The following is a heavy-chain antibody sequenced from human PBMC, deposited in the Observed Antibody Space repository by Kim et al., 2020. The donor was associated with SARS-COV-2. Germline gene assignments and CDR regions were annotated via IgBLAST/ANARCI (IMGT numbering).Heavy chain of an antibody. CDR2: IYYSGST. CDR1: GGSISSSSYY. Sequence: SETLSLTCTVSGGSISSSSYYWGWIRQPPGKGLEWIGSIYYSGSTYYNPSLKSRVTISVDTSKNQFSLKLSSVTAADTAVYYCARAPGDDYVWGSYRPNWFDPWGQGTLVTVSS. CDR3: ARAPGDDYVWGSYRPNWFDP. D-gene: IGHD3-16*02. V-gene: IGHV4-39*01. J-gene: IGHJ5*02.